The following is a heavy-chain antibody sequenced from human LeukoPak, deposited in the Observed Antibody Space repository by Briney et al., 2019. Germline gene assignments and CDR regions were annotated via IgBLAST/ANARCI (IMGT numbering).Heavy chain of an antibody. CDR3: ARIGPEMAGYFDY. Sequence: GGSLRLSCAASGFTVSSNYMSGVRQAPGKGLEWVSVIYSGGSTYYADSVKGRFTSSRDNSKNTLYLQMNSLRAEDTAVYYCARIGPEMAGYFDYWGQGTLVTVSS. J-gene: IGHJ4*02. D-gene: IGHD5-24*01. CDR1: GFTVSSNY. CDR2: IYSGGST. V-gene: IGHV3-53*01.